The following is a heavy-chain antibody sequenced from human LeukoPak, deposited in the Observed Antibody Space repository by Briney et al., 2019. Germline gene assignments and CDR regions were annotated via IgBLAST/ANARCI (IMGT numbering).Heavy chain of an antibody. CDR1: GFTFSNYW. J-gene: IGHJ4*02. CDR3: ARGGYGAHMG. CDR2: INSDGSSA. D-gene: IGHD4-17*01. V-gene: IGHV3-74*01. Sequence: PGGSLRLSCAASGFTFSNYWMHWVRQAPGKGLVYVSRINSDGSSANYADSVKGRFTISRDNAKNTVSLQMSSLGAEDTALYYCARGGYGAHMGWGQGTLVTVSS.